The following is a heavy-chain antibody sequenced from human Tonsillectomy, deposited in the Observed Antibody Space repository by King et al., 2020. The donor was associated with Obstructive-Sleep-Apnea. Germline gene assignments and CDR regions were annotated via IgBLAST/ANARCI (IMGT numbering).Heavy chain of an antibody. D-gene: IGHD3-22*01. V-gene: IGHV3-33*06. CDR2: IWYDGSNK. J-gene: IGHJ4*02. CDR3: EKDRNYYGSSGFHFDN. Sequence: LVESGGGVVQPGRSLRLSCAASGFTFSSYGMHWVRQAPGKGLEWVAVIWYDGSNKYYADSVKGRFTISRDNSKNTLYLQMNSLRAEDTAVYYCEKDRNYYGSSGFHFDNWGQGTLVTVSS. CDR1: GFTFSSYG.